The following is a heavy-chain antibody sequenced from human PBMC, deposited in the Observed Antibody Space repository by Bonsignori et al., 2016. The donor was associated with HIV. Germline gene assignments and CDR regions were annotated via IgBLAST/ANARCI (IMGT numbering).Heavy chain of an antibody. CDR2: IIPNSGGT. CDR3: ARDAAGGNDAFDI. CDR1: EYTFTGYY. Sequence: ASVKVSCKASEYTFTGYYMHWVRQAPGQGLEWMGWIIPNSGGTYYAQKFQGRVTMTRDTSISTAYMELSRLRSDDTAVYYCARDAAGGNDAFDIWGQGTMVTVSS. V-gene: IGHV1-2*02. D-gene: IGHD3-16*01. J-gene: IGHJ3*02.